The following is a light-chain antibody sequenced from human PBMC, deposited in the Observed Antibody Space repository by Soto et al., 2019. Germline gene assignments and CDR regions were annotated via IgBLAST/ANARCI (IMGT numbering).Light chain of an antibody. V-gene: IGLV1-51*01. CDR1: SSNIGNNY. CDR3: GAWDNSLTTGV. J-gene: IGLJ2*01. CDR2: DIN. Sequence: QSVLTQPPSVSAAPGQKVTISCSGSSSNIGNNYVSWYQQLPGTAPKLLIYDINKRPSGIPDRFSGSKSGTSATLGITGLQTGDEADYYCGAWDNSLTTGVFGGGTKVTVL.